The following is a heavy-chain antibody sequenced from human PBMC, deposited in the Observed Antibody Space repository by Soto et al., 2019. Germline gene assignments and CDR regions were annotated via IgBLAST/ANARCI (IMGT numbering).Heavy chain of an antibody. CDR2: INPNSGGT. CDR1: GYSLSGYY. J-gene: IGHJ5*02. D-gene: IGHD6-13*01. Sequence: ASVKVSCKASGYSLSGYYLHWVRQAPGQGPEWMGWINPNSGGTKYVQKFQGRVTMTRDTSISTVYLELSRLRSDDTAVNYCAGGWGIAAPGPNWFDPWGQGTLVTVSS. V-gene: IGHV1-2*02. CDR3: AGGWGIAAPGPNWFDP.